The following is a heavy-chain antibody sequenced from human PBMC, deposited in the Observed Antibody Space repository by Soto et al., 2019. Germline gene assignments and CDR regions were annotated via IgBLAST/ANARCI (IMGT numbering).Heavy chain of an antibody. V-gene: IGHV4-59*01. CDR2: VYNSGST. Sequence: QVQLQESGPGLVKPSETLSLTCTVFGGSISSYYWSWVRRPPGKGLEWIGYVYNSGSTTYSTSCKSRVTVSVDTSKNQFSLKLTSVTAADTAVYYCAREGGGSYGDFDIWGQGTMVTVS. J-gene: IGHJ3*02. CDR3: AREGGGSYGDFDI. CDR1: GGSISSYY. D-gene: IGHD1-26*01.